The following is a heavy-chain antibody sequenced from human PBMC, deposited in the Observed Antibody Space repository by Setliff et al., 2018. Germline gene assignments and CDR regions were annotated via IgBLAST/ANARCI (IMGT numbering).Heavy chain of an antibody. CDR1: GYTFTNYG. D-gene: IGHD3-22*01. Sequence: GASVKVSCKASGYTFTNYGTTWVRQAPGQGLEWMGWIRPHNGNTAYAQKFQDRVILTTDTSTTTVYMELRSLRSDDTAVYYCARGIYYFDIRGDPWGQGTLVTV. J-gene: IGHJ5*02. CDR2: IRPHNGNT. CDR3: ARGIYYFDIRGDP. V-gene: IGHV1-18*01.